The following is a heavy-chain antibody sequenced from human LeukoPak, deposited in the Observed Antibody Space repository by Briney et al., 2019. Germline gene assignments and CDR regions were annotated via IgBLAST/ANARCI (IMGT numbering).Heavy chain of an antibody. CDR3: ARHRIVGAPYNWFDP. D-gene: IGHD1-26*01. Sequence: PSETLSLTCTVSGGSISSSSYYWGWIRQPPGKGLEWIGSIYYSGSTYYNPSLKSRVTISVDTSKNQFSLKLSSVTAADTAVYYCARHRIVGAPYNWFDPWGQGTLVTVSS. V-gene: IGHV4-39*01. CDR1: GGSISSSSYY. CDR2: IYYSGST. J-gene: IGHJ5*02.